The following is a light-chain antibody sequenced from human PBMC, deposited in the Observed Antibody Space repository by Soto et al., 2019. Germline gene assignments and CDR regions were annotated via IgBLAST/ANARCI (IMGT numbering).Light chain of an antibody. J-gene: IGKJ5*01. Sequence: VTRRPGTLSVSLGESATLSCRASQSVSIHLAWYQQKPGQAPRLLIYDTSTRATGIPARFSGSGSGTEFTLTISSLQSEDFAVYYCQQYSNWPPITFGQGTRLEIK. CDR3: QQYSNWPPIT. CDR2: DTS. V-gene: IGKV3-15*01. CDR1: QSVSIH.